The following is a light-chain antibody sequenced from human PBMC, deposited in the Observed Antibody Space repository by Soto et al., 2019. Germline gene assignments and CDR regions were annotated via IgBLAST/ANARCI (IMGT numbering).Light chain of an antibody. Sequence: EIVLTQSPGTLSLYPGERATLSCRASQSVSNNYLAWYQQKPGQAPRLLIYDASNRATGIPARFSGSGSGTDFTLTISRLEPEDFAVYYCQQYARSPRSFGQGTKVDIK. CDR3: QQYARSPRS. CDR1: QSVSNNY. CDR2: DAS. V-gene: IGKV3-20*01. J-gene: IGKJ1*01.